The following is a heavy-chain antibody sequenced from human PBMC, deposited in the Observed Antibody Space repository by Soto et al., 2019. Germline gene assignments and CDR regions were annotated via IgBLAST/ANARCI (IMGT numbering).Heavy chain of an antibody. Sequence: QVQLQQWGAGLLKPSETLSLTCAVYGGSFSGYYWSWIRQPPGKGLEWIGEINHSGSTNYNPSLKIRVTISVDTSKNQFSLKLSSVTAADTAVYYCARKRAMDVWGQGTTVTVSS. CDR2: INHSGST. J-gene: IGHJ6*02. V-gene: IGHV4-34*01. CDR3: ARKRAMDV. CDR1: GGSFSGYY.